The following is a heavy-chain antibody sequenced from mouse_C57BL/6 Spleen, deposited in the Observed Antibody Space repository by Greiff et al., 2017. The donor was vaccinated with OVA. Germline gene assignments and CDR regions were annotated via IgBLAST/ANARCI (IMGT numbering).Heavy chain of an antibody. CDR1: GYTFTDYY. J-gene: IGHJ1*03. Sequence: VQLQQSGPELVKPGASVKISCKASGYTFTDYYMNWVKQSHGKSLEWIGDINPNNGGTSYNQKFKGKATLTVDKSSSTAYMELRSLTSEDSAVYYCARSSLYYGSSYGYFDVWGTGTTVTVSS. CDR2: INPNNGGT. V-gene: IGHV1-26*01. D-gene: IGHD1-1*01. CDR3: ARSSLYYGSSYGYFDV.